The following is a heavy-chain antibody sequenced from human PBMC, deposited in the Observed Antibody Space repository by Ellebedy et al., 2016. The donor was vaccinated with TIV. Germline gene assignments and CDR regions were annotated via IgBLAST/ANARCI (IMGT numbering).Heavy chain of an antibody. V-gene: IGHV4-59*08. CDR1: GGSISSYY. Sequence: MPSETLSLTCTVSGGSISSYYWSWIRQPPGKGLEWIGYIYYSGSTNYNSSLKSRVTISVDTSRTQFSLKLTSVTAADTAVYYCAALQWLAPAWYFDLWGRGTLVTVSS. J-gene: IGHJ2*01. CDR3: AALQWLAPAWYFDL. D-gene: IGHD6-19*01. CDR2: IYYSGST.